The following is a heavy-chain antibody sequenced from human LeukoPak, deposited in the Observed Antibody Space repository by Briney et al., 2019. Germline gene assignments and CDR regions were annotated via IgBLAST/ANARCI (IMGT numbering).Heavy chain of an antibody. CDR2: IYYSGST. Sequence: SETLSLTCTVSGDSISSYYWSWIRQPPGKGLEWIGYIYYSGSTNYNPSLKSRVTISVDTSKNQFSLKLSSVTAADTAVYYCARYPPMGIAAAGREFDYWGQGTLVTVSS. CDR3: ARYPPMGIAAAGREFDY. D-gene: IGHD6-13*01. CDR1: GDSISSYY. V-gene: IGHV4-59*12. J-gene: IGHJ4*02.